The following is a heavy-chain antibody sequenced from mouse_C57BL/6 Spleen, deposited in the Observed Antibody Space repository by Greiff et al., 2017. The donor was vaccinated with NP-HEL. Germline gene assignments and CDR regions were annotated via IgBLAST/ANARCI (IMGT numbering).Heavy chain of an antibody. V-gene: IGHV5-9*01. D-gene: IGHD2-2*01. CDR3: AIHDGVNQAWFAY. CDR2: ISGGGGNT. Sequence: EVKLMESGGGLVKPGGSLKLSCAASGFTFSSYTMSWVRQTPEKRLEWVATISGGGGNTYYPDSVKGRLTISRDNAKNTLYLHISSLRSEATALYYFAIHDGVNQAWFAYWGQGTLVTVSA. J-gene: IGHJ3*01. CDR1: GFTFSSYT.